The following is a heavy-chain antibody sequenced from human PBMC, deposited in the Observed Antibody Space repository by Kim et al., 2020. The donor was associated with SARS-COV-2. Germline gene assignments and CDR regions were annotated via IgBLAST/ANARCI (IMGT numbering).Heavy chain of an antibody. CDR2: ISSTGDNT. V-gene: IGHV3-23*01. J-gene: IGHJ4*02. CDR1: GFTFRIYA. Sequence: GGSLRLSCAASGFTFRIYAMAWVRQAPGKGLEWVSAISSTGDNTYYAASVKGRFTISRDNSRDTLFLQMNNLRAEDTAIYYGVRKYYHCFYYWGQGTLV. D-gene: IGHD3-16*01. CDR3: VRKYYHCFYY.